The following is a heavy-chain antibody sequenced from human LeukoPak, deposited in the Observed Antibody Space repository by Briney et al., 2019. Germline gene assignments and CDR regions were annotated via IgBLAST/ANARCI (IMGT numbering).Heavy chain of an antibody. D-gene: IGHD3-10*01. Sequence: ASVKVSCKASGYTFTSYGISWVRQAPGQGLEWMGWISAYNGNTNYAQKLQGRVTMTTDTSTSTAYMELRSLRSDDTAVYYCARESGSGSYYPPALDCWGQGTLVTVSS. J-gene: IGHJ4*02. CDR2: ISAYNGNT. V-gene: IGHV1-18*01. CDR1: GYTFTSYG. CDR3: ARESGSGSYYPPALDC.